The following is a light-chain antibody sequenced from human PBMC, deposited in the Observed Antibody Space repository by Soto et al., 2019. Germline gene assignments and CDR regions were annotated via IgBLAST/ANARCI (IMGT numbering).Light chain of an antibody. V-gene: IGKV3-11*02. J-gene: IGKJ2*01. CDR3: HQRDTWPYT. CDR1: QSVSSH. Sequence: EIVLTQSPVTLSLSPGERATLSCRASQSVSSHLAWYQVRPGQAPRLVIFDVSNRATGIPARFSGSGSGRDFTLTITSLEPEDVALYFCHQRDTWPYTFGQGTQLQIK. CDR2: DVS.